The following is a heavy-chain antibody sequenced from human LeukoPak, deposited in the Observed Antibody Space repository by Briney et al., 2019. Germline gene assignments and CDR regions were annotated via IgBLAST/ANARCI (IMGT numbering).Heavy chain of an antibody. CDR1: GGSFSGYY. D-gene: IGHD6-19*01. CDR2: INHSGST. Sequence: SETLSLTCAVYGGSFSGYYWSWIRQPPGKGLEWIGEINHSGSTNYNPSLKSRVTISVDTSKNQLSLKLSSVTAADTAVYYCARRRSSGFDYWGQGTLVTVSS. V-gene: IGHV4-34*01. CDR3: ARRRSSGFDY. J-gene: IGHJ4*02.